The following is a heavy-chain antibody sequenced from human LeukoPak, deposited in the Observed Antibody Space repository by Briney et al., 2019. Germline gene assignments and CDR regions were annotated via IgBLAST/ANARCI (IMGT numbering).Heavy chain of an antibody. CDR2: IKPDGSAG. J-gene: IGHJ3*02. Sequence: PGGSLGLSCAASGFSFSIFWMTWVRQAPGKGLEWVANIKPDGSAGYYVDSVKGRFTISRDNAKNSLYLQMNTLRDEDTAVYFCGREGRNMGAFDIWGQGTMVTVSS. V-gene: IGHV3-7*01. D-gene: IGHD1/OR15-1a*01. CDR1: GFSFSIFW. CDR3: GREGRNMGAFDI.